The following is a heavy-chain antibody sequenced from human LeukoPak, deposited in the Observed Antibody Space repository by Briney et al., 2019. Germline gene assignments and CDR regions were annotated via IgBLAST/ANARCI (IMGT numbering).Heavy chain of an antibody. CDR3: AKEAVRGYFVGVGPTYYFDY. CDR2: ISSSGSTI. Sequence: KPGGSLRLSCAASGFTFSDYYMSWIRQAPGKGLEWVSYISSSGSTIYYADSVKGRFTISRDNSKNMLYLQMNSLRAEDTAVYYCAKEAVRGYFVGVGPTYYFDYWGQGTLVTVSS. J-gene: IGHJ4*02. V-gene: IGHV3-11*04. CDR1: GFTFSDYY. D-gene: IGHD3-9*01.